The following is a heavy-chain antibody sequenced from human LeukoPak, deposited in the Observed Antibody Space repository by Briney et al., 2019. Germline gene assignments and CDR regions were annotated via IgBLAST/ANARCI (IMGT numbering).Heavy chain of an antibody. Sequence: GGSLRLSCAASAFTFSSYWMHWVRQAPGKGLVWVSRINSDGGSTSYADSVKGRFTISRDNAKNTLYLQMNSLRAEDTAVYYCARAVRYYGSGSYYIAWFDPWGQGTLVTVSS. CDR1: AFTFSSYW. V-gene: IGHV3-74*01. J-gene: IGHJ5*02. D-gene: IGHD3-10*01. CDR3: ARAVRYYGSGSYYIAWFDP. CDR2: INSDGGST.